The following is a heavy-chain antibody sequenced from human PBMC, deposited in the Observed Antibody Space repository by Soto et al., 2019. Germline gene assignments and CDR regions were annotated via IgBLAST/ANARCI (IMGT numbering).Heavy chain of an antibody. CDR3: AREGNDFWSGYSHYYYYYMDV. D-gene: IGHD3-3*01. Sequence: GASVKVSCKASGYTFTSYDINWVRQATGQGLEWMGWMNPNSGNTGYAQKFQGRVTMTRNTSISTAYMELSSLRSEDTAVYYCAREGNDFWSGYSHYYYYYMDVWGKGTTVTVSS. V-gene: IGHV1-8*01. CDR1: GYTFTSYD. CDR2: MNPNSGNT. J-gene: IGHJ6*03.